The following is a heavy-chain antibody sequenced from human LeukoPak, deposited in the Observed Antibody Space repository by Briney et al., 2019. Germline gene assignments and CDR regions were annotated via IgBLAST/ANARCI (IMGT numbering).Heavy chain of an antibody. J-gene: IGHJ4*02. V-gene: IGHV3-30*02. D-gene: IGHD3-3*01. CDR1: GFTFSAYW. CDR3: AKAGPGRFLEWLDARFDY. CDR2: IRYDGSNK. Sequence: PRGSLRLSFSASGFTFSAYWMTWVRQAPAKGLEWVAFIRYDGSNKNYAHSVKRRFTISSDNYKITLYLQMNSLRAEDVSVSYCAKAGPGRFLEWLDARFDYWGQGTLVTVSS.